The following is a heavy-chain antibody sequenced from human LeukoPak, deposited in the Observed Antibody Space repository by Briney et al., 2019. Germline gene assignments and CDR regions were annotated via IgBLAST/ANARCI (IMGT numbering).Heavy chain of an antibody. CDR2: IWYDGSNK. V-gene: IGHV3-33*01. CDR3: ARGKVDTAMVFDY. Sequence: GGSLRLSCAASGFTFSSYGMHWVRQAPGKGLEWVAVIWYDGSNKYYADSVKGRFTISGDNSKNTLYLQMNSLRAEDTAVYYCARGKVDTAMVFDYWGQGTLVTVSS. D-gene: IGHD5-18*01. J-gene: IGHJ4*02. CDR1: GFTFSSYG.